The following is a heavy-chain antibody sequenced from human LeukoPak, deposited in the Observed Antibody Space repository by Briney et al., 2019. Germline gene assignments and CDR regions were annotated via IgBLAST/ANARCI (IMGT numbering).Heavy chain of an antibody. CDR3: ARGRGWNYNYYMDV. J-gene: IGHJ6*03. Sequence: SETLSLTCAVYGGSFSGYYWSWIRQPPGKGLEWIGEINHSGSTNYNPSLKSRVTISVDTSKNQFSLKLSSVTAADTAVYYCARGRGWNYNYYMDVWGKGTTVTVSS. D-gene: IGHD6-19*01. V-gene: IGHV4-34*01. CDR2: INHSGST. CDR1: GGSFSGYY.